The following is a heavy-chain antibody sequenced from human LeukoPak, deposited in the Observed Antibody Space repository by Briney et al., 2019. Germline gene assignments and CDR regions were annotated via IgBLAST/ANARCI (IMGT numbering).Heavy chain of an antibody. D-gene: IGHD3-16*01. J-gene: IGHJ3*02. CDR3: VKTMVTCGGIIRADAFDI. CDR1: GFTFSIYA. V-gene: IGHV3-64D*06. CDR2: INNNGGTT. Sequence: GGSLRLSCSASGFTFSIYAMHWVRQAPGKGLEYLSGINNNGGTTNYADSVKGRFTISRDNFKNTLYLQMSSLRPEDTAVYYCVKTMVTCGGIIRADAFDIWGQGTMVTVSS.